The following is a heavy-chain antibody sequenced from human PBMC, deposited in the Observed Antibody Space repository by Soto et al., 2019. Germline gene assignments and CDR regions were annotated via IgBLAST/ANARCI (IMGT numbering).Heavy chain of an antibody. J-gene: IGHJ4*02. CDR1: GFTFSSYG. Sequence: HPGGSLRLSCAASGFTFSSYGMHWVRQAPGKGLEWVAVISYDGSNKYYADSVKGRFTISRDNSKNTLYLQMNSLRAEDTAVYYCAKAYSSSWLGLWTDVYYFDYWGQGTLVTVSS. CDR3: AKAYSSSWLGLWTDVYYFDY. CDR2: ISYDGSNK. D-gene: IGHD6-13*01. V-gene: IGHV3-30*18.